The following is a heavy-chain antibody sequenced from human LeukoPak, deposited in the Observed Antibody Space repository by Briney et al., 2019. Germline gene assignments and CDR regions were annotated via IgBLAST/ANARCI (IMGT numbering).Heavy chain of an antibody. J-gene: IGHJ3*02. D-gene: IGHD3-10*01. CDR2: IYYSGNT. CDR3: ARHGSGAFGFDI. CDR1: GGSVSSGSYY. Sequence: SETLSLTCTVSGGSVSSGSYYWSWIRQPPGKGLEWIGYIYYSGNTNYNPSLKSRVTISADMSKNQFSLKLSSVAAADTAVYYCARHGSGAFGFDIWGQGTMVTVSS. V-gene: IGHV4-61*01.